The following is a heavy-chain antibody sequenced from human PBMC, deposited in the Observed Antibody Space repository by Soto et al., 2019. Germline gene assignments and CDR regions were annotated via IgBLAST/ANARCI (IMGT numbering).Heavy chain of an antibody. D-gene: IGHD3-22*01. CDR2: SSSSRSTI. CDR1: GFNFSSYS. J-gene: IGHJ3*02. V-gene: IGHV3-48*02. Sequence: EVQLVESGGGLVQPGGSLRLSCAVSGFNFSSYSMNWVRQAPGKGLEWVSYSSSSRSTIYYADSVKGRFTISRDNAKNSLYLQMNSLRDEDMAVYYCARWRTYHYVSSGYPDAFDIWGQGTMVTVSS. CDR3: ARWRTYHYVSSGYPDAFDI.